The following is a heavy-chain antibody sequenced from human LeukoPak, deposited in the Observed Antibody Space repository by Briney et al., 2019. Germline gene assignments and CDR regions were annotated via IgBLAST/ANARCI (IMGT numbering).Heavy chain of an antibody. CDR2: MRPNSGDT. CDR1: GYTFTSYG. CDR3: ARGPPNWGYDY. J-gene: IGHJ4*02. V-gene: IGHV1-8*02. D-gene: IGHD7-27*01. Sequence: ASVKVSCKASGYTFTSYGINWVRQATGQRPEWMGWMRPNSGDTGYAQKFQDRVTMTRNTSISTAYMELSSLRSDDTAVYYCARGPPNWGYDYWGPGTLVTVSS.